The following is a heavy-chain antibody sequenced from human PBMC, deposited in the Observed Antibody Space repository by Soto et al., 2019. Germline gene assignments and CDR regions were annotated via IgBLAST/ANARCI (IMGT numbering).Heavy chain of an antibody. CDR3: ARSYRRYCSGGSCYSYYYYYMDV. J-gene: IGHJ6*03. V-gene: IGHV4-59*01. CDR2: IYYSGST. CDR1: GGSISSYY. D-gene: IGHD2-15*01. Sequence: QVQLQESGPGLVKPSETLSLTCTVSGGSISSYYWNWIRQPPGKGLERIGYIYYSGSTNYNPSLKSRVTISVDTSKNQFSLKLSSVTAADTAVYYCARSYRRYCSGGSCYSYYYYYMDVWGKGTTVTVSS.